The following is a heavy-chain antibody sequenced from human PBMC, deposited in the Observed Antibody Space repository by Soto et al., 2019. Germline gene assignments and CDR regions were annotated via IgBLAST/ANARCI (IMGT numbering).Heavy chain of an antibody. Sequence: PGGSLRLSCAASGFTFSSYAMHWVRQAPGKGLEYVSAISSNGGSTYYADSVKGRFTISRDNSKNTLYLQMGSLRAGDMALYYCARGNGVPAVGFDYWGQGTLVTGSS. J-gene: IGHJ4*02. CDR2: ISSNGGST. CDR1: GFTFSSYA. CDR3: ARGNGVPAVGFDY. V-gene: IGHV3-64*02. D-gene: IGHD6-13*01.